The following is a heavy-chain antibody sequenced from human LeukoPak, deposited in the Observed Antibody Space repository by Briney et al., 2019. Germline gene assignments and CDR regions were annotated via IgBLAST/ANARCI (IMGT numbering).Heavy chain of an antibody. CDR3: ARQGGTDWYFDL. V-gene: IGHV4-39*01. CDR2: IYHSGST. Sequence: SETLSLTCTVSGGSISNSNYYWGWIRQPPGKGLEWIGRIYHSGSTYYNPSLESRVTMSVDTSKNQFSLKLSPVTAADTAVYFCARQGGTDWYFDLWGRGTLVTVSS. D-gene: IGHD1-1*01. CDR1: GGSISNSNYY. J-gene: IGHJ2*01.